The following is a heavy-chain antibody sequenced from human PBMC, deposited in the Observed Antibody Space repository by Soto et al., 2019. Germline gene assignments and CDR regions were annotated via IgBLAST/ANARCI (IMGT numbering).Heavy chain of an antibody. CDR2: ISWNSDSI. CDR3: AKEDMNTVY. Sequence: SLRLSCSDSGFTLYDYAMHWVRQAPGKGLEWVSGISWNSDSIGYADSVKGRFTISRDNAKNSLYLQMNSLRAEDTALYYCAKEDMNTVYWGQGTLVPVSS. V-gene: IGHV3-9*01. D-gene: IGHD4-17*01. J-gene: IGHJ4*02. CDR1: GFTLYDYA.